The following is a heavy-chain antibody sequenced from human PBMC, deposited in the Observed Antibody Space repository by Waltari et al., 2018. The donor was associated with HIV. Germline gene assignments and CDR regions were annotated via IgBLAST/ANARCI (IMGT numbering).Heavy chain of an antibody. D-gene: IGHD3-10*01. J-gene: IGHJ3*02. CDR3: AREKGGDDAFDI. CDR1: GYTFTGYF. V-gene: IGHV1-2*02. CDR2: VNPNGGGT. Sequence: QVQLVQSGAEVKKPGASVKVSCKASGYTFTGYFLHWVRQAPGQGLEWMGWVNPNGGGTKYAQKLQGRVTITRDTFISIAYMELSTLRSDDTAVYYCAREKGGDDAFDIWGQGTMVTVSS.